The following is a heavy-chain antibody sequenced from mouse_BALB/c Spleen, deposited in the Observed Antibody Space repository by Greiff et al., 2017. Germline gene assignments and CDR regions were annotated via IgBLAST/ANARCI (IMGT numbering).Heavy chain of an antibody. CDR1: GFSLTSYG. J-gene: IGHJ4*01. V-gene: IGHV2-9*02. CDR3: ARDYGYAMDY. CDR2: IWAGGST. D-gene: IGHD1-1*02. Sequence: VKVVESGPGLVAPSQSLSITCTVSGFSLTSYGVHWVRQPPGKGLEWLGVIWAGGSTNYNSALMSRLSISKDNSKSQVFLKMNSLQTDDTAMYYCARDYGYAMDYWGQGTSVTVSS.